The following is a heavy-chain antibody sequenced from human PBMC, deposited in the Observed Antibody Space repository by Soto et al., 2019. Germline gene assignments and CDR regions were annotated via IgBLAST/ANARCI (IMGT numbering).Heavy chain of an antibody. CDR1: GFSISSYS. CDR3: SSYYGYYYYYDMYV. CDR2: ISRSGTNI. J-gene: IGHJ6*02. V-gene: IGHV3-48*02. D-gene: IGHD3-10*01. Sequence: PGGSLRLSCAASGFSISSYSMNWVRQAPGKGLEWVSYISRSGTNINYADSVKGRFTISRDNGKNSLYLQMNSLRDEDTAVYYGSSYYGYYYYYDMYVWGHGTTVIVSS.